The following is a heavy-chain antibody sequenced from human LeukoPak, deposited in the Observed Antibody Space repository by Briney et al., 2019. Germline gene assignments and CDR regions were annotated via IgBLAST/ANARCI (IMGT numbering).Heavy chain of an antibody. CDR2: IGYDGNKR. J-gene: IGHJ6*03. Sequence: PGGSLRLSCAASGFSFSRTGIHWVRQSPVKGLEWVAFIGYDGNKRYYADSVKGRFTISRDNSKNTLYLQMNSLRAEDTAVYYCARVRVYYYYMDVWGKGTTVTVSS. V-gene: IGHV3-30*02. CDR3: ARVRVYYYYMDV. D-gene: IGHD3-10*01. CDR1: GFSFSRTG.